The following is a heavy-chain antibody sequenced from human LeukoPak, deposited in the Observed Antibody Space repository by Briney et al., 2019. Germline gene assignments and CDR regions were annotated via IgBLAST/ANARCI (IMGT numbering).Heavy chain of an antibody. CDR2: IYYSGST. D-gene: IGHD4-11*01. CDR1: GGSISSYY. Sequence: SETLSLTCTVSGGSISSYYWSWIRQPPGKGLEWIGYIYYSGSTNYNPSLKSRVTISVDTSKNQFSLKLSSVAAADTAVYYCARTFSYSNRWFDYWGQGTLVTVSS. CDR3: ARTFSYSNRWFDY. V-gene: IGHV4-59*01. J-gene: IGHJ4*02.